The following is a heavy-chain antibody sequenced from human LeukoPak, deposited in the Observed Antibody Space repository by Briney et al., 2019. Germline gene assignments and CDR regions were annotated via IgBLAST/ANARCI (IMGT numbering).Heavy chain of an antibody. J-gene: IGHJ4*02. CDR2: ILYSGST. Sequence: SETLSLTCTVSGRSLSSYYWSWIRQPTGKVLAWIGYILYSGSTNYNPTLKSRVTISVDTAKNQCSLKLSSVTAADTAVYYCARQPLGVALYDPSLAYFDYWGQGTLVTVSA. CDR1: GRSLSSYY. D-gene: IGHD2-15*01. V-gene: IGHV4-59*08. CDR3: ARQPLGVALYDPSLAYFDY.